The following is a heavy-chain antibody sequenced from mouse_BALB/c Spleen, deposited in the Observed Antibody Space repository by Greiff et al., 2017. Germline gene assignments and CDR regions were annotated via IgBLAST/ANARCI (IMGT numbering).Heavy chain of an antibody. J-gene: IGHJ3*01. CDR3: ARGGSSTWFAY. CDR1: GYAFSSSW. D-gene: IGHD1-1*01. V-gene: IGHV1-82*01. CDR2: IYPGDGDT. Sequence: QVQLKESGPELVKPGASVKISCKASGYAFSSSWMNWVKQRPGQGLEWIGRIYPGDGDTNYNGKFKGKATLTADKSSSTAYMQLSSLTSVDSAVYFCARGGSSTWFAYWGQGTLVTVSA.